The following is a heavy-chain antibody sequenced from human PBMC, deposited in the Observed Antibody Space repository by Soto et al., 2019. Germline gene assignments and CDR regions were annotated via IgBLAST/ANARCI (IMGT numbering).Heavy chain of an antibody. J-gene: IGHJ6*02. D-gene: IGHD1-1*01. Sequence: GASVKVSCKASGGTFSSYAISWVRQAPGQGLEWMGGIIPIFGTANYAQKFQGRVTITADESTSTAYMELSSLRSEDTAVYYCARETVQLERQGIGYYYYGMDVWGQGTTVTVSS. CDR3: ARETVQLERQGIGYYYYGMDV. V-gene: IGHV1-69*13. CDR2: IIPIFGTA. CDR1: GGTFSSYA.